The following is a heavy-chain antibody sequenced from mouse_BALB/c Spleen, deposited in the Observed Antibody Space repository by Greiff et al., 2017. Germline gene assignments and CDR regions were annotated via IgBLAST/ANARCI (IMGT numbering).Heavy chain of an antibody. CDR1: GYTFTSYW. V-gene: IGHV1S81*02. CDR2: INPSNGRT. J-gene: IGHJ3*01. D-gene: IGHD1-2*01. CDR3: ARTGPLLRPAWFAY. Sequence: QLQQPGAELVKPGASVKLSCKASGYTFTSYWMHWVKQRPGQGLEWIGEINPSNGRTNYNEKFKSKATLTVDKSSSTAYMQLSSLTSEDSAVYYCARTGPLLRPAWFAYWGQGTLVTVSA.